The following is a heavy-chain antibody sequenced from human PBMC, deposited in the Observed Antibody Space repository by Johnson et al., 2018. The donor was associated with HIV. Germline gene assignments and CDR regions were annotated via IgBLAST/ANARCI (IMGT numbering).Heavy chain of an antibody. Sequence: QVQLVESGGGVVQPGRSLRPSCAASGFSLGSFGMHWVRQAPGKGLEWVAVISYDGTEKYYAESVKARFTISRDNSKNTLYLVINRVRPEDTAVYYCARGQIAARWSDALHFWGQGTKVTISS. V-gene: IGHV3-30*03. CDR3: ARGQIAARWSDALHF. CDR1: GFSLGSFG. CDR2: ISYDGTEK. J-gene: IGHJ3*01. D-gene: IGHD6-6*01.